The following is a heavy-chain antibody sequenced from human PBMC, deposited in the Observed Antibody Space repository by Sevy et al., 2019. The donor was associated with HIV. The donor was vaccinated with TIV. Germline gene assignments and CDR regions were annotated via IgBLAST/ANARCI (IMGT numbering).Heavy chain of an antibody. CDR1: GYTFTSYY. CDR2: INPDTGDT. CDR3: TRHDKHYFDH. V-gene: IGHV1-2*04. J-gene: IGHJ4*02. Sequence: AAVKVSCKASGYTFTSYYIHWVRQAPGQGLEWMGWINPDTGDTNYAQKFQDWVTMTRDTSISTAYMKVSRLRSDDTAVYYSTRHDKHYFDHWGQGTKVTVSS.